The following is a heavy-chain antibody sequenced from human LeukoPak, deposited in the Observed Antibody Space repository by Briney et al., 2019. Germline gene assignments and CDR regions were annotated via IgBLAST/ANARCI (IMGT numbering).Heavy chain of an antibody. CDR2: INPNSGGT. Sequence: ASVKVSCKASGYTFTGYYMHWVRQAPGQGLEWMGWINPNSGGTNYAQKFQGRVTMTRDTSTSTVYMELSSLRSEDTAVYYCARARTGDHDYWGQGTLVTVSS. D-gene: IGHD7-27*01. J-gene: IGHJ4*02. CDR3: ARARTGDHDY. V-gene: IGHV1-2*02. CDR1: GYTFTGYY.